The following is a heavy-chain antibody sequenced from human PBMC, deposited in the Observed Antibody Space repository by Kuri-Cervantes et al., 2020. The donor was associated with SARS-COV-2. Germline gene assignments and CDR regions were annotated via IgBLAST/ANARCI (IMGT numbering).Heavy chain of an antibody. CDR3: ARLYYDILTGYYRHYFDY. D-gene: IGHD3-9*01. CDR2: IYYSGST. CDR1: GYSIRSSNW. J-gene: IGHJ4*02. Sequence: LSCAVSGYSIRSSNWWGWIRQPPGKGLEWIGYIYYSGSTYYNPSLKSRVTISVDTSKNQFSLKLSSVTAADTAVYYCARLYYDILTGYYRHYFDYWGQGTLVTVSS. V-gene: IGHV4-28*01.